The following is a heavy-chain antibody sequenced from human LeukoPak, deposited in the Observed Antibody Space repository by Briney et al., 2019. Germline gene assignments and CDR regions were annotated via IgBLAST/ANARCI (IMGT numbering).Heavy chain of an antibody. D-gene: IGHD2-15*01. CDR2: IYYSGST. CDR1: GGSISSYY. Sequence: SETLSLTCTVSGGSISSYYWSWIRQPPGKGLEWIGYIYYSGSTNYNPSLKSRVTISVDTSKNQFSLKLSSVTAADTAVYYCALGYCSGGSCYFDYWGQGTLVTASS. V-gene: IGHV4-59*01. CDR3: ALGYCSGGSCYFDY. J-gene: IGHJ4*02.